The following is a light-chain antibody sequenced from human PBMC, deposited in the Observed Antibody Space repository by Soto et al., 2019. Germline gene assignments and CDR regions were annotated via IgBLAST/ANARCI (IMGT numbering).Light chain of an antibody. J-gene: IGKJ2*01. V-gene: IGKV1-5*03. CDR2: KAS. CDR3: QHYRT. Sequence: DIPMTQSPSTLSAFVGDRVTITCRASQSISSWLAWYQQKLGKAPKLLIYKASRLGSGVPSRFSGSGSGTEFTLTISSLQPDDFATYNCQHYRTFGQGTKLEIK. CDR1: QSISSW.